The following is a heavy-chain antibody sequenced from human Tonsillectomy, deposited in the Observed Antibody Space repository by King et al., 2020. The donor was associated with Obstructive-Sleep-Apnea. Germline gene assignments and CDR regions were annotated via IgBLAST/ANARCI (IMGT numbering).Heavy chain of an antibody. D-gene: IGHD6-13*01. J-gene: IGHJ4*02. CDR1: GFTFDDYA. V-gene: IGHV3-9*01. Sequence: DVQLVESGGGLVQPGRSLRLSCAASGFTFDDYAMHWVRQAPGKGLEWVSGISWNSGSIGYVDSVKGRFTISRDNAKNSLYLQMNSLRAEDTALYYCAKDGAAAAPDWGQGTLVTVSS. CDR3: AKDGAAAAPD. CDR2: ISWNSGSI.